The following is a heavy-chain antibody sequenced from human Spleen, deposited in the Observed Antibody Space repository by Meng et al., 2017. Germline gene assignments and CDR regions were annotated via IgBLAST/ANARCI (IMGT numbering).Heavy chain of an antibody. Sequence: GESLKISCTASGFTFSSYEMNWVRQAPGKGLEWVSYIRSSGSVIYYADSVKGRFTISRDNAKNSLYLQMNSLRADDTAVYYCASTNSYYYHTALDYWGQGTLVTVSS. CDR3: ASTNSYYYHTALDY. V-gene: IGHV3-48*03. D-gene: IGHD3-22*01. J-gene: IGHJ4*02. CDR2: IRSSGSVI. CDR1: GFTFSSYE.